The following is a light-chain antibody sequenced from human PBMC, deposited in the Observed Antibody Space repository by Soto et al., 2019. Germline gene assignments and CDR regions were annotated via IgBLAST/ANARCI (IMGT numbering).Light chain of an antibody. V-gene: IGKV3-15*01. CDR1: ERVSTN. J-gene: IGKJ1*01. Sequence: PGESATLSCRASERVSTNLAWYQQTPGQAPRLLIYSASRRTTDIPVSFSGSGSGAEFTLTISSLQSEDFTIYYCQQYNNPPPTLGQGTKVDI. CDR3: QQYNNPPPT. CDR2: SAS.